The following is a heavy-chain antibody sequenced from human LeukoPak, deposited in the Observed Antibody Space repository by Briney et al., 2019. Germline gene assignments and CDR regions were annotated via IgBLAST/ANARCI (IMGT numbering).Heavy chain of an antibody. Sequence: GGSLRLSCAASGFTFDDYGMSWVRQAPGKGLEWDSGINWNGGSTGYADSVKGRFTISRDNAKSSLYLQMNSLRAEDTALYYCARDNTYYYDSSGYFDAFDIWGQGTMVTVSS. CDR2: INWNGGST. J-gene: IGHJ3*02. CDR1: GFTFDDYG. V-gene: IGHV3-20*04. D-gene: IGHD3-22*01. CDR3: ARDNTYYYDSSGYFDAFDI.